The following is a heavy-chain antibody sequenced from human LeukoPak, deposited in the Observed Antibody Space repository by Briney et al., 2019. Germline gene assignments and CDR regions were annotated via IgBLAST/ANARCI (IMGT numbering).Heavy chain of an antibody. CDR1: GGSISSHY. J-gene: IGHJ4*02. D-gene: IGHD3-3*01. CDR3: ARGGAQGYDFWSGYQMPYFDY. Sequence: PSETLSLTCTVSGGSISSHYWSWIRQPPGKGLEWIGYIYYSGSTNYNPSLKSRVTISVDTSKNQFSLKLSSVTAADTAVYYCARGGAQGYDFWSGYQMPYFDYWGQGTLVTVSS. CDR2: IYYSGST. V-gene: IGHV4-59*11.